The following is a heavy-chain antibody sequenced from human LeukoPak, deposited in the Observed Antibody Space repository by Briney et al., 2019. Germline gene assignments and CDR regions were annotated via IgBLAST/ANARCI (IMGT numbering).Heavy chain of an antibody. CDR3: ARRVLLWFGEANNWFDP. D-gene: IGHD3-10*01. CDR2: INHSGST. Sequence: SETLSLTCAVYGGSFSAYYWSWIRQPPGKGLEWIGEINHSGSTNYNPSLKSRVTISVDTSKNQFSLKLSSVTAADTAVYYCARRVLLWFGEANNWFDPWGQGTLVTVSS. CDR1: GGSFSAYY. V-gene: IGHV4-34*01. J-gene: IGHJ5*02.